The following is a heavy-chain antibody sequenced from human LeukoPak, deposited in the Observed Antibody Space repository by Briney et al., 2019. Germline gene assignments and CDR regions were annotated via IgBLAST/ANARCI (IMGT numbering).Heavy chain of an antibody. D-gene: IGHD3-10*01. V-gene: IGHV4-4*07. J-gene: IGHJ6*03. CDR1: GGTIGGYY. CDR2: IYKSGST. CDR3: ARGGYYGSGSYSAYDYYYMDV. Sequence: SETLSLTCSVSGGTIGGYYWNWIRQSAGKGLEWIGRIYKSGSTNYNPSLKSRVTISIDKSNNQFSLILRSETAADTAVYYCARGGYYGSGSYSAYDYYYMDVWGKGTTVTVAS.